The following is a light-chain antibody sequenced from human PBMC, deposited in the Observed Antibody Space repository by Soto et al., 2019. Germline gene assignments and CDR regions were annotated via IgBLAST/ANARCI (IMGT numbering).Light chain of an antibody. CDR1: QAISNY. V-gene: IGKV1-17*03. CDR3: QQLTSYPRST. Sequence: MTQSPSAVSASVGARDTITCRASQAISNYLAWFQQKPGKVPKCLIFAASSLESEVPSRFSGSASGTDFTLTISSLQPEDFATYHCQQLTSYPRSTFGQGTRLEIK. J-gene: IGKJ5*01. CDR2: AAS.